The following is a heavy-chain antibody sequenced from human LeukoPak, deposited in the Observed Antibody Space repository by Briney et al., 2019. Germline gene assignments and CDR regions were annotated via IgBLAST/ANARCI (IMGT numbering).Heavy chain of an antibody. CDR1: GFTFSSYA. J-gene: IGHJ4*02. CDR2: ISGSGGST. Sequence: PGGSLRLSCAASGFTFSSYAMSWVRQAPGKGLEWVSAISGSGGSTYYADSVKGRFTISRDNSKSTLYLQMNSLRAEDTAVYYCAKAAAAGTRLGDDYWGQGTLVTVSS. CDR3: AKAAAAGTRLGDDY. V-gene: IGHV3-23*01. D-gene: IGHD6-13*01.